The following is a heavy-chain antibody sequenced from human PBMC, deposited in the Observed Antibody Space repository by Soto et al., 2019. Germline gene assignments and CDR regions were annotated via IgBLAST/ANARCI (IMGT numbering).Heavy chain of an antibody. J-gene: IGHJ4*02. CDR3: ARDGGYCSGGSCYSAFDY. CDR2: IYYSGST. D-gene: IGHD2-15*01. V-gene: IGHV4-31*03. Sequence: PSETLSLTCPVSGGSIRSGGYYWSWIRQHPGKGLEWIGYIYYSGSTYYNPSLKSRVTISVDTSKNQFSLKLSSVTAADTAVYYCARDGGYCSGGSCYSAFDYWGQGTLVTVSS. CDR1: GGSIRSGGYY.